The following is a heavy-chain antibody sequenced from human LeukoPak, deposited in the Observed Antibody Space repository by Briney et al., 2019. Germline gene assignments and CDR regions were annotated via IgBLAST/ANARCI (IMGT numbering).Heavy chain of an antibody. J-gene: IGHJ4*02. V-gene: IGHV1-69*04. CDR3: AGEAGGGKGEVFDY. Sequence: SVKVSCKASGGTFSSYTISWVRQAPGQGLEWMGRIIPILGIANYAQKFQGSVTITADKSTSTAYMELSSLRSEDTAVYYCAGEAGGGKGEVFDYWGQGTLVTVSS. CDR1: GGTFSSYT. CDR2: IIPILGIA. D-gene: IGHD4-23*01.